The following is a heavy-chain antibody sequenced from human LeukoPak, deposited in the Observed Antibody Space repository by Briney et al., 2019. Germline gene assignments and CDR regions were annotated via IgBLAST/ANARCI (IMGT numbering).Heavy chain of an antibody. V-gene: IGHV4-34*01. CDR2: INHSGRT. CDR3: ARRVVAANPNAFDI. D-gene: IGHD2-15*01. Sequence: SETLSLTCAVYGGSFSGYYWSWIRQPPGKGLEWIGEINHSGRTNYNPSLKSRVTISVDTSKNQYSLKLSSVTAADRAVYYGARRVVAANPNAFDIWGEGTIVTVSS. CDR1: GGSFSGYY. J-gene: IGHJ3*02.